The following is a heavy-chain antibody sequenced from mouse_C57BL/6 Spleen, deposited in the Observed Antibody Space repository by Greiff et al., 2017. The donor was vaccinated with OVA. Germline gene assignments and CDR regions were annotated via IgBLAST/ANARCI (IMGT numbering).Heavy chain of an antibody. CDR1: GYTFTSYW. J-gene: IGHJ4*01. CDR2: IDPSDSYT. D-gene: IGHD2-1*01. Sequence: QVQLQQSGPELVKPGASVKISCKASGYTFTSYWMHWVKQRPGQGLEWIGEIDPSDSYTNYNQKFKGKSTLTVDKSSSTAYMQLSSLTSEDSAVYYCARARGNYDYAMDYWGQGTSVTVSS. V-gene: IGHV1-69*01. CDR3: ARARGNYDYAMDY.